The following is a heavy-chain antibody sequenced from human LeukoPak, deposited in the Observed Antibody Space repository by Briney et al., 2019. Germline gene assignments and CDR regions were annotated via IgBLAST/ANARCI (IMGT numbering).Heavy chain of an antibody. J-gene: IGHJ4*02. D-gene: IGHD2-15*01. CDR2: ITSDSNTI. Sequence: GGSLRLSCAASGFAFSTYAMNWVRQAPGKGLEWVSFITSDSNTIYYADSMKGRFTISRDNAENSLYLQMNSLSAEDAAVYYCARDRMGGSFDYWGQGTLVTVSS. V-gene: IGHV3-48*01. CDR1: GFAFSTYA. CDR3: ARDRMGGSFDY.